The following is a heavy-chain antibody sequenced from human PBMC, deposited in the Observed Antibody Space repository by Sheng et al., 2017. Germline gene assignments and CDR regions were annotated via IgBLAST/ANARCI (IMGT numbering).Heavy chain of an antibody. J-gene: IGHJ5*02. CDR1: GGSISSGSYY. CDR2: IYTSGST. D-gene: IGHD3-22*01. CDR3: ARAHYYDSSGYYSP. Sequence: QVQLQESGPGLVKPSQTLSLTCTVSGGSISSGSYYWSWIRQPAGKGLEWIGRIYTSGSTNYNPSLKSRVTISVDTSKNQFSLKLSSVTAADTAVYYCARAHYYDSSGYYSPWGQGMLVTVSS. V-gene: IGHV4-61*02.